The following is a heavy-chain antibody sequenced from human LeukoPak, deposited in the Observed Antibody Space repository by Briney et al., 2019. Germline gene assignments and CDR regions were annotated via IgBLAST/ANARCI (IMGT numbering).Heavy chain of an antibody. CDR2: ISAYNGNT. V-gene: IGHV1-18*01. D-gene: IGHD1-7*01. Sequence: ASVKVSCKASGYTLTSYGISWVRQAPGQGLEWMGWISAYNGNTNYVQKLQGRVTMTTDTSTSTAYMELRSLRSDDTAVYYCARDEPITGTTSHADYWGQGTLVTVSS. J-gene: IGHJ4*02. CDR3: ARDEPITGTTSHADY. CDR1: GYTLTSYG.